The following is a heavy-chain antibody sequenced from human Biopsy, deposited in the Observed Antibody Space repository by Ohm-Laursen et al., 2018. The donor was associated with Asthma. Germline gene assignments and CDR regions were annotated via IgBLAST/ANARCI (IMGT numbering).Heavy chain of an antibody. CDR3: ARDVMEWYLPAFDF. J-gene: IGHJ4*02. D-gene: IGHD3-3*01. Sequence: SLRLSCTASRFTYEMHWVRQAPGKGLEWVAVGGSYYDGGLKYYADSVNGRFTVSRDDSKNTLYLQMNSLRPDDTAVYYCARDVMEWYLPAFDFWGQGTLVTVSS. V-gene: IGHV3-30-3*01. CDR1: RFTYE. CDR2: GGSYYDGGLK.